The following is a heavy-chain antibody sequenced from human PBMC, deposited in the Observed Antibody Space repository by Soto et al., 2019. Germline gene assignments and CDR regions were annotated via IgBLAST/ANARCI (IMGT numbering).Heavy chain of an antibody. CDR2: ISPYNGGT. CDR3: ARETPPSSLGELSSVEVGFDY. CDR1: GYTFTNYG. D-gene: IGHD3-16*02. V-gene: IGHV1-18*01. J-gene: IGHJ4*02. Sequence: ASVKVSCKASGYTFTNYGISWVRQAPGQGLELMGLISPYNGGTIFAQKFQGRVTMTRDTSTSTAYMELRSLRSEDTAVYYCARETPPSSLGELSSVEVGFDYWGQGTLVTVSS.